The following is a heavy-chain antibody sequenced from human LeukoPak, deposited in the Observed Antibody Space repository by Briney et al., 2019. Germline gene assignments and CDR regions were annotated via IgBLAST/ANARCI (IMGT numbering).Heavy chain of an antibody. CDR2: IIPILGIA. CDR1: GGTFSSSA. CDR3: ARPYDSSGFSSYYYYGMDV. D-gene: IGHD3-22*01. J-gene: IGHJ6*02. Sequence: ASVKVSCKASGGTFSSSAISWVRQAPGQGLEWMGRIIPILGIANYAQKFQGRVTITADKSTSTAYMELSSLRSEDTAVYYCARPYDSSGFSSYYYYGMDVWGQGTTVTVSS. V-gene: IGHV1-69*04.